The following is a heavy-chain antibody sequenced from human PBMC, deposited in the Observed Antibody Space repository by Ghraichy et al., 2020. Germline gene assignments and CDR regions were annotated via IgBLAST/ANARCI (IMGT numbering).Heavy chain of an antibody. Sequence: GGSLRLSCAASGFTFSSYGMHWVRQAPGKGLEWVAVIWYDGSNKYYADSVKGRFTISRDNSKNTLYLQMNSLRAEDTAVYYCARDAYYYDSSGYYFDYWGQGTLVTVSS. J-gene: IGHJ4*02. D-gene: IGHD3-22*01. CDR2: IWYDGSNK. CDR3: ARDAYYYDSSGYYFDY. CDR1: GFTFSSYG. V-gene: IGHV3-33*01.